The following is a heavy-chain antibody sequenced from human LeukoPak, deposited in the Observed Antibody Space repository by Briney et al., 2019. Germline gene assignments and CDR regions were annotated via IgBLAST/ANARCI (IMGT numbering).Heavy chain of an antibody. D-gene: IGHD3-3*01. CDR3: ARGGFTIFGVVIEGYYFDY. Sequence: SETLSLTCTVSGFSISSGYYWGWIRQPPGKGLEWIGSIYHTGRTYYNPSLKSRVTISVDTSKNHFSLKLTSVTAADTAVYYCARGGFTIFGVVIEGYYFDYWGQGTLVTVSS. CDR2: IYHTGRT. J-gene: IGHJ4*02. V-gene: IGHV4-38-2*02. CDR1: GFSISSGYY.